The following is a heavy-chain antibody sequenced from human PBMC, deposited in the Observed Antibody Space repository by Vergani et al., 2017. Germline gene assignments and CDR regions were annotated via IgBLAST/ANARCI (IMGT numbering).Heavy chain of an antibody. D-gene: IGHD3-22*01. CDR2: IYTSGCT. V-gene: IGHV4-4*07. J-gene: IGHJ4*02. CDR3: AREDYYGSSGYLDC. CDR1: GGPISSYY. Sequence: QVQLQESGPGLVKPSETLSLTCTVSGGPISSYYWSWIRQPAGKGREWIGRIYTSGCTNYNPSLKSRVTMSVDTAKNQFSLKLSSVTAAVTAVYYCAREDYYGSSGYLDCWGQGTLVTVSA.